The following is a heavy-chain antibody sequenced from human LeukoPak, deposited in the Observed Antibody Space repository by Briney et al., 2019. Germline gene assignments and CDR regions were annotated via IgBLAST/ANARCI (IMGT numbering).Heavy chain of an antibody. CDR1: GYTFTSYD. D-gene: IGHD6-13*01. J-gene: IGHJ4*02. V-gene: IGHV1-8*01. CDR3: ARDGIAAGDY. CDR2: MNPNSGNT. Sequence: ASVKVSCKHSGYTFTSYDINRVRQATGHVLEWMGWMNPNSGNTGYAQKFQGRVTMTRNTSISTTYMELSSLRSEDTAVYYCARDGIAAGDYWGQGTLVTVSS.